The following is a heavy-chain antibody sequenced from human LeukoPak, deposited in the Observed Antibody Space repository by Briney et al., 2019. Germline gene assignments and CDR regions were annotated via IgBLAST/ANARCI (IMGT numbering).Heavy chain of an antibody. CDR3: ANERAAVAVAGDY. J-gene: IGHJ4*02. V-gene: IGHV3-30*18. Sequence: PGRSLRLSCAASGFTFSSYGMHWVRQAPGKGLEWVAVISYDGSNKYYADSVKGRFTISRDNSKNTLYLQMNSLRAEDTAVYYCANERAAVAVAGDYWGQGTLVTVSS. CDR2: ISYDGSNK. D-gene: IGHD6-19*01. CDR1: GFTFSSYG.